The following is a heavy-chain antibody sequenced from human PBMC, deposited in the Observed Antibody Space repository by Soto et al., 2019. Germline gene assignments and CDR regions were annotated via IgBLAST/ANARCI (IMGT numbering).Heavy chain of an antibody. CDR1: GYTFTSYA. CDR3: ARLYTFGGVTQYYYGMEG. V-gene: IGHV1-3*01. D-gene: IGHD3-16*01. CDR2: INAGNGNT. J-gene: IGHJ6*01. Sequence: ASVKVSCKAFGYTFTSYAMHWVRQAPGQRLEWMGWINAGNGNTKYSQKFQGRVTITRDTSASTAYMELSSLRSEDTAVYYCARLYTFGGVTQYYYGMEGLGQGTTRIVSS.